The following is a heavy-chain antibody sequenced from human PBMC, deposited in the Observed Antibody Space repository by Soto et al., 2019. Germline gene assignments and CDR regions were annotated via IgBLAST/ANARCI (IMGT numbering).Heavy chain of an antibody. V-gene: IGHV1-3*05. J-gene: IGHJ4*02. CDR3: ARDCSGGSCYNWGGFDY. D-gene: IGHD2-15*01. Sequence: QVQLVQSGAEEKKPGASVKVSCKASGYTFTSYAMHWVRQAPGQRLEWMGWINAGNGNTKYSQKFQGRVTITRDTSASTAYRELSSLRSEDTAVYYCARDCSGGSCYNWGGFDYWGQGTLVTVSS. CDR2: INAGNGNT. CDR1: GYTFTSYA.